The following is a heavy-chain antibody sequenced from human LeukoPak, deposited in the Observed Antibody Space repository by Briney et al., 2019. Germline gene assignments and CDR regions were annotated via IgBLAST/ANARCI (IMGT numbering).Heavy chain of an antibody. D-gene: IGHD1-26*01. CDR3: ARAPKGSYYSSTPFDY. J-gene: IGHJ4*02. CDR1: GYTFTSYD. Sequence: GASLKASCKASGYTFTSYDIKWVRQATGQGLEWMGWMNPNSGNTGYAQKFQGRVTITRNTSISTAYMELSSLRSEDTAVYYCARAPKGSYYSSTPFDYWGQGTLVTVSS. V-gene: IGHV1-8*03. CDR2: MNPNSGNT.